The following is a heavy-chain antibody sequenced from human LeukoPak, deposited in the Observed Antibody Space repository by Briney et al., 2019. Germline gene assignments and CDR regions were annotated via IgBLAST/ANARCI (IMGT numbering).Heavy chain of an antibody. J-gene: IGHJ4*02. CDR3: ARAHCYDSSGYLDY. Sequence: GGSLRLSCAASGFTFSSYAMHWVRQAPGKGLEWVAVISYDGSNKYYADSVKGRFTISRDNSKNTLYLQMNSLRAEDTAVYYCARAHCYDSSGYLDYWGQGTLVTVSS. CDR1: GFTFSSYA. V-gene: IGHV3-30*04. D-gene: IGHD3-22*01. CDR2: ISYDGSNK.